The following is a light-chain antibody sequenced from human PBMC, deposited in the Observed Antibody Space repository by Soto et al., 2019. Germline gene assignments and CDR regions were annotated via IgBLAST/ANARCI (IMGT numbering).Light chain of an antibody. V-gene: IGLV2-14*01. CDR1: SSDDGGYNY. CDR2: EVS. CDR3: SSYTSSSILDYV. J-gene: IGLJ1*01. Sequence: QSVLTQPASVSGSPGQSITISCTGTSSDDGGYNYVSGYQQYPGKAPKLMIYEVSNRPSGVSNRVTGSKSGNSASLTISGLQAEDEAAYYCSSYTSSSILDYVVGTGAKVTVL.